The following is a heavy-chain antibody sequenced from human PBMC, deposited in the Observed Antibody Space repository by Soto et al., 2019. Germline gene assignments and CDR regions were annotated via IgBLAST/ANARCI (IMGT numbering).Heavy chain of an antibody. CDR1: GGTFSSYA. CDR2: IIPIFGTA. V-gene: IGHV1-69*13. D-gene: IGHD6-6*01. Sequence: SVKVSCKASGGTFSSYAISWVRQAPGQGLEWMGGIIPIFGTANYAQKFQGRVTITADESTSTAYTELSSLRSEDTAVYYCARGRSGSSSSYYYGMDVWGQGTTVTVSS. CDR3: ARGRSGSSSSYYYGMDV. J-gene: IGHJ6*02.